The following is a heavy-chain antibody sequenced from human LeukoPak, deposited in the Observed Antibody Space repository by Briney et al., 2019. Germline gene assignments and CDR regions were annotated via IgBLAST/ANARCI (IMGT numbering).Heavy chain of an antibody. D-gene: IGHD3-10*01. Sequence: PSETLSLTCTVPGGSISSYYWSSIRQPPGKGLEWVGYIYYSGSTNYNPSLKSRVTISVDASKNQFSLKLSSVTAADTAVYYCARVGDYYGSGSYSAYFDYWGQGTLVTVSS. CDR2: IYYSGST. CDR1: GGSISSYY. J-gene: IGHJ4*02. V-gene: IGHV4-59*01. CDR3: ARVGDYYGSGSYSAYFDY.